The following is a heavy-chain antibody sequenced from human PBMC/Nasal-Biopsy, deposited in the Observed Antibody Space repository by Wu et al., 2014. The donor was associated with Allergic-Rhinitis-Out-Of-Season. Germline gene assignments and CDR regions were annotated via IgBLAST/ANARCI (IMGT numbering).Heavy chain of an antibody. Sequence: SSIASSSSYKYYADSVRGRFIISRDNAKNTLYLQMNSLRAEDTAMYYCVRGSVVAAGVDYWGQGTLVTVSS. CDR2: IASSSSYK. CDR3: VRGSVVAAGVDY. D-gene: IGHD2-2*01. J-gene: IGHJ4*02. V-gene: IGHV3-21*01.